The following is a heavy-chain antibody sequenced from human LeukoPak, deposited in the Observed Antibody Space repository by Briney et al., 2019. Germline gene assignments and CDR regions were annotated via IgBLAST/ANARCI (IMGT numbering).Heavy chain of an antibody. V-gene: IGHV3-7*01. CDR1: GFTFSSYW. CDR3: ARLPAYCSSTSCYYDY. D-gene: IGHD2-2*01. Sequence: GGSLRLSCAASGFTFSSYWMSWVRQAPGKGLEWVANIKQDGSEKYYVDSVKGRFTISRDNAKNSLFLQMNSLRAEDTAVYYCARLPAYCSSTSCYYDYWGQGTLVTVSS. J-gene: IGHJ4*02. CDR2: IKQDGSEK.